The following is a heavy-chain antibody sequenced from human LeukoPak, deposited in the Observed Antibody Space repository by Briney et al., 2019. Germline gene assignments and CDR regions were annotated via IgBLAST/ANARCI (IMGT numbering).Heavy chain of an antibody. J-gene: IGHJ6*04. Sequence: ASVKVSCKASGYTFTSYAMHWVRQAPGQRLEWTGWINAGNGNTKYSPKFQGRVTIARNTSASTAYMELSSLRSEDTAVYYCARDLEVRGTMDAWGKGTTVTVSS. CDR1: GYTFTSYA. CDR2: INAGNGNT. V-gene: IGHV1-3*01. CDR3: ARDLEVRGTMDA. D-gene: IGHD3-10*01.